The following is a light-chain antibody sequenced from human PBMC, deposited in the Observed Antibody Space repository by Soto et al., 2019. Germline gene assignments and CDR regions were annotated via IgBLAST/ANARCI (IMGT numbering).Light chain of an antibody. J-gene: IGLJ1*01. CDR1: TSNIGAPYD. CDR3: SSYTIRSTAMV. CDR2: EVT. V-gene: IGLV1-40*01. Sequence: QSLLTQPPSLSGAPGQRVSISCTGSTSNIGAPYDVHWYQHLPGTAPKLIIYEVTNRPSGVSNRFSGSKSGNTASLIISGLQAEDESDYYCSSYTIRSTAMVFGTGTKVTVL.